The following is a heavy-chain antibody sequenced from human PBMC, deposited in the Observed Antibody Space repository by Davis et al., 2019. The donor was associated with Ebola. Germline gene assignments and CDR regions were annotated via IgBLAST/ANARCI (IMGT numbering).Heavy chain of an antibody. CDR2: ISSSGKT. Sequence: GESPKTPCSALGFTFSAHTMHWVRQAPGKGLEYVSVISSSGKTYYADSVKGRFTISRDNSQNNVYLQMTSLRVEDTAVYYCVKEGTTTIWVDSDNWGQGTLVTVAS. J-gene: IGHJ4*02. V-gene: IGHV3-64D*08. D-gene: IGHD1-26*01. CDR3: VKEGTTTIWVDSDN. CDR1: GFTFSAHT.